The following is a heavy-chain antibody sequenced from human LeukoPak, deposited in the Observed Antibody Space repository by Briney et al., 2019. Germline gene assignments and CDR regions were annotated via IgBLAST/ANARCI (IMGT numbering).Heavy chain of an antibody. CDR3: ARYWAMVRGVRGNRWFDP. V-gene: IGHV4-39*01. D-gene: IGHD3-10*01. CDR1: GGSISSSSYY. Sequence: SETLSLTCTVSGGSISSSSYYWGWIRQPPGKGLEWIGSIYYSGSTYYNPSLKSRVTISVDTSKNQFSLKLSSVTAADTAVYYCARYWAMVRGVRGNRWFDPWGQGTLVTVSS. CDR2: IYYSGST. J-gene: IGHJ5*02.